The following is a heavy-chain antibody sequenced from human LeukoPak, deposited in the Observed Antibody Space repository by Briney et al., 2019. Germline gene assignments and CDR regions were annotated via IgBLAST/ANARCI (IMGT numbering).Heavy chain of an antibody. V-gene: IGHV1-2*02. Sequence: ASVKVSCKASGYTFTGHYIHWVRQAPGQGLEWMGWINSDSGGTNYAQKFQGRVIITRDTSVSTAYMEGSRLTSDDTAVYYCARVSTYGCSSTTCLVFDIWGQGTVVTVSS. D-gene: IGHD2-2*01. CDR2: INSDSGGT. CDR3: ARVSTYGCSSTTCLVFDI. CDR1: GYTFTGHY. J-gene: IGHJ3*02.